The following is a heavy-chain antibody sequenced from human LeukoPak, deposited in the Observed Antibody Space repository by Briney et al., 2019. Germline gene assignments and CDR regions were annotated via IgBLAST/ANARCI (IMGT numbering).Heavy chain of an antibody. V-gene: IGHV1-8*01. Sequence: GASVKVSCKASGYNFNNHDINWVRQATGQGLEWLGRMNPNSGNAGYAQKLQGRVTMTWDSSTNTAYLEVTALRSDDTAVYYCAKSSGDYFFDYWGQGTLDTVSS. D-gene: IGHD3-22*01. CDR1: GYNFNNHD. J-gene: IGHJ4*02. CDR3: AKSSGDYFFDY. CDR2: MNPNSGNA.